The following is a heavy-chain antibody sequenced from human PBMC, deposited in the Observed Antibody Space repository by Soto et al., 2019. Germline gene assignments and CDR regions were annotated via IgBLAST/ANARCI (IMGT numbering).Heavy chain of an antibody. Sequence: PSETLSLTCTVSGGSICSSGYYWGWIRQPPGKGLEWIGSIYYSGSTYYNPSLKSRVTISVDTSKNQFSLKLSSVTAADTAVYYCARQDNSNYVMVDYWGQGTLVTVSS. D-gene: IGHD4-4*01. CDR3: ARQDNSNYVMVDY. V-gene: IGHV4-39*01. J-gene: IGHJ4*02. CDR2: IYYSGST. CDR1: GGSICSSGYY.